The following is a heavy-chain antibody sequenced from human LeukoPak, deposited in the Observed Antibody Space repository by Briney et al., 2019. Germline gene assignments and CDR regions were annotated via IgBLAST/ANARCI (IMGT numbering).Heavy chain of an antibody. V-gene: IGHV4-4*02. CDR3: AGLVVPAAEYYYGMDV. J-gene: IGHJ6*04. D-gene: IGHD2-2*01. CDR2: IYHSGST. Sequence: PSETLSLTCAVSGGSISSSNWWSWVRQPPGKGLEWIGEIYHSGSTNHNPSLKSRVTISVDKSKNQFSLKLSSVTAADTAVYYCAGLVVPAAEYYYGMDVWGKGTTVTVSS. CDR1: GGSISSSNW.